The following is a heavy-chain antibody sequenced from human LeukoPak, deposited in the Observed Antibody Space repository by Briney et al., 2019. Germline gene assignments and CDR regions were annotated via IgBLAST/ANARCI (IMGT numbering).Heavy chain of an antibody. V-gene: IGHV3-7*05. CDR2: IKQDGSEK. Sequence: GGSLRLSCAASGFTFSSYWMSWVRQAPGKGLEWVANIKQDGSEKYYVDSVKGRSTICRDNAKSSLYLQMNSLRAEDTAVYYCARVGSSWYGKIDYWGQGTLVTVSS. CDR1: GFTFSSYW. D-gene: IGHD6-13*01. CDR3: ARVGSSWYGKIDY. J-gene: IGHJ4*02.